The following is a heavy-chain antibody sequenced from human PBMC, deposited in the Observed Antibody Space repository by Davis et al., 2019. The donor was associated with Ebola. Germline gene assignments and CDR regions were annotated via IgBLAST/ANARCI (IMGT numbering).Heavy chain of an antibody. Sequence: GESLKISCAASGFTFSSYNMNWVRQAPGKGLEWVSYISSSSSTIYYADSVKGRFTISRDNSKNTLYLEMNSLRVEDTALYYCAKDRGRGAVTPPDAMDVWGQGTTVTVSS. D-gene: IGHD4-17*01. CDR1: GFTFSSYN. CDR3: AKDRGRGAVTPPDAMDV. J-gene: IGHJ6*02. CDR2: ISSSSSTI. V-gene: IGHV3-48*01.